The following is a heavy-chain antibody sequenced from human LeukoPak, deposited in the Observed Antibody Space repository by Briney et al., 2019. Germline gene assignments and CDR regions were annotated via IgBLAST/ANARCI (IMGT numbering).Heavy chain of an antibody. V-gene: IGHV1-2*02. CDR1: GYTFNDYY. J-gene: IGHJ4*02. CDR3: ARSAESSSWVEFDY. Sequence: ASVKVSCKASGYTFNDYYVHWVRQAPGQGLEWMGWINPNSGATYYAQNFQVRGTMTRDTSISTAYMELSRLRSDDTVVYYCARSAESSSWVEFDYWGQGTLVTVSS. D-gene: IGHD6-13*01. CDR2: INPNSGAT.